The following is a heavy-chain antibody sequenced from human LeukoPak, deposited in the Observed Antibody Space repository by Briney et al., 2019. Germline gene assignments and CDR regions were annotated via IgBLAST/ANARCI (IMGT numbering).Heavy chain of an antibody. CDR1: GFTFSRHW. Sequence: GGSLRLSCAASGFTFSRHWMSWVRQAPGKGLEWVATIKQGGSENYYVDSVKGRFAISRDDANNSLYLQMNGLRVEDTALYYCVRGPHYGAYTDYFDYWGQGTLVTVSS. CDR3: VRGPHYGAYTDYFDY. V-gene: IGHV3-7*01. CDR2: IKQGGSEN. J-gene: IGHJ4*02. D-gene: IGHD4-17*01.